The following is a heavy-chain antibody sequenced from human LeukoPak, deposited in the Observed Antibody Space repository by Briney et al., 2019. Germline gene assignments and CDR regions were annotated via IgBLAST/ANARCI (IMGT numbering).Heavy chain of an antibody. Sequence: SETLSLTCTVSGGSISSYYWSWIRQPPGKGLEWIGYIYYSGSTNHNPSLKSRVTISVDTSKNQFSLKLSSVTAADTAVYYCARVSSRGWFDPWGQGTLVTVSS. J-gene: IGHJ5*02. CDR2: IYYSGST. V-gene: IGHV4-59*01. D-gene: IGHD6-6*01. CDR3: ARVSSRGWFDP. CDR1: GGSISSYY.